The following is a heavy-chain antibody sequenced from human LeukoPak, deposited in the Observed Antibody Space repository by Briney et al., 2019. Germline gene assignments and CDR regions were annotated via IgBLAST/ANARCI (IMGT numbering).Heavy chain of an antibody. V-gene: IGHV4-30-2*01. CDR2: IYHSGST. CDR3: ARGGRNYDILTGYYLYYYGMDV. J-gene: IGHJ6*02. D-gene: IGHD3-9*01. Sequence: SQTLSLTCAVSGGSISSGGYSWSWIRQPPGKGLEWIGYIYHSGSTYYNPSLKSRVTISVDRSKNQFSLKLSSVTAADTAVYYCARGGRNYDILTGYYLYYYGMDVWGQGTTVTVSS. CDR1: GGSISSGGYS.